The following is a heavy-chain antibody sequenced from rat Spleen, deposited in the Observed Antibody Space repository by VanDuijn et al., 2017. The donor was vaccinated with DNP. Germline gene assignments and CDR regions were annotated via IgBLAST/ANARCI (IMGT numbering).Heavy chain of an antibody. CDR2: IIYDGTRT. CDR1: GFTFSDYN. CDR3: ATHSFTSGITTAFGS. J-gene: IGHJ3*01. D-gene: IGHD1-11*01. Sequence: EVQLVESGGDFVQPGRSLKLSCAASGFTFSDYNMAWVRQAPKKGLEWVATIIYDGTRTYYRDSVKGRFTISRDNAENTLFLQMDSLRSEDTATYYCATHSFTSGITTAFGSWGQGTLVTVSS. V-gene: IGHV5S10*01.